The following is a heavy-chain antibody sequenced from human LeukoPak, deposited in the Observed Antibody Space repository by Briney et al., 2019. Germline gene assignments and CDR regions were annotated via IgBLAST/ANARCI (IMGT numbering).Heavy chain of an antibody. CDR3: ASLDGTYDF. V-gene: IGHV4-59*08. CDR2: IYNSGST. D-gene: IGHD1-26*01. Sequence: SETLSLTCTVSGGSISSYFWSWIRQPPGKGLEWIGYIYNSGSTKYNPSLQSRVSISVHTSKSQVSLKLSSVTAADTAVYYCASLDGTYDFWGQGTLVTVSS. J-gene: IGHJ4*02. CDR1: GGSISSYF.